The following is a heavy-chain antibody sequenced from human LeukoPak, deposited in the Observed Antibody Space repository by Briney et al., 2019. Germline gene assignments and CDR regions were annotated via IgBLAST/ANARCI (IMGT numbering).Heavy chain of an antibody. CDR3: AKGVGSIGYIIDY. CDR1: GFTFSSYA. J-gene: IGHJ4*02. Sequence: SGGSLRLSCAASGFTFSSYAMSWVRQAPGKGLEWVSAISGSGGSTYYADSVKGRFTISRDNSKNTLYLQMNSLRAEDTAVYYCAKGVGSIGYIIDYWGQGTLVTVSS. CDR2: ISGSGGST. D-gene: IGHD3-22*01. V-gene: IGHV3-23*01.